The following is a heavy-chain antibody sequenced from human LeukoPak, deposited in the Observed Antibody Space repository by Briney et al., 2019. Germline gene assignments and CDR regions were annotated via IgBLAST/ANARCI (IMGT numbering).Heavy chain of an antibody. CDR2: IRYDGNSK. Sequence: SGGSLRLSCAASGFTFTTCAMHWVRQAPGKGLEWVAYIRYDGNSKNYADSVKGRFTISRDNSKDMPYLQMNSLRPEDTAVYYCAKGDDYGANTRLPKYNWFDPWGQGILVTVSS. CDR1: GFTFTTCA. V-gene: IGHV3-30*02. J-gene: IGHJ5*02. D-gene: IGHD4-23*01. CDR3: AKGDDYGANTRLPKYNWFDP.